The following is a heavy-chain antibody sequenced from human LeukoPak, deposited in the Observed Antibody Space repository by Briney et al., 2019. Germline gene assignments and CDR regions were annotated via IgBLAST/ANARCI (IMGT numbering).Heavy chain of an antibody. CDR3: TLGSLYSSSWYGDY. D-gene: IGHD6-13*01. V-gene: IGHV3-23*01. J-gene: IGHJ4*02. CDR2: ISGDGGST. Sequence: GGSLRLSCAASGFSFDTYAMTWVRQAPGKGLEWVSAISGDGGSTYYAVSVKGRFAISRDNSKNTLYLQMNGLRAEDTAVYYCTLGSLYSSSWYGDYWGQGTLVTVSS. CDR1: GFSFDTYA.